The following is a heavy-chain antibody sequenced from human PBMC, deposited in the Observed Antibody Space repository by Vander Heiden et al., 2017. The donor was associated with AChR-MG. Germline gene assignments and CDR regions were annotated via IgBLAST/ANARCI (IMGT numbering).Heavy chain of an antibody. CDR2: IDHSESA. CDR3: GRDPHGDYNY. D-gene: IGHD4-17*01. V-gene: IGHV4-34*01. J-gene: IGHJ4*02. Sequence: QVQLQQWGAGPSKPSETLSLTCAAYGGSFSGHYWNWNRQRHGEGLEWIGEIDHSESANYNPCLKSRVTMAIDTSKRQVSMNLRAGTAADTAVYDCGRDPHGDYNYGGQGTLVTVSS. CDR1: GGSFSGHY.